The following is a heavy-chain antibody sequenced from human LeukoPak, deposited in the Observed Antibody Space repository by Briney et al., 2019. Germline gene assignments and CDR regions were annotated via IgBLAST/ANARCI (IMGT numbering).Heavy chain of an antibody. CDR1: GYTFTSYG. CDR2: ISAYNGNT. J-gene: IGHJ6*03. V-gene: IGHV1-18*01. D-gene: IGHD2-15*01. Sequence: ASVKVSCRASGYTFTSYGISWVRQAPGQGLEWMGWISAYNGNTNYAQKLQGRVTMTTDTSTSTAYMELRSLRSDDTAVYYCARDCSGGSCYQGPYYYCYYYMDVWGKGTTVTVSS. CDR3: ARDCSGGSCYQGPYYYCYYYMDV.